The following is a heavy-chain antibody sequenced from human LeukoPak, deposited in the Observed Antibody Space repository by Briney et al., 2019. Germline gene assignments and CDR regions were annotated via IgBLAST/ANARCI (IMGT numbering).Heavy chain of an antibody. CDR1: GGTFSSYA. CDR3: ARDSDDYVWGSYDY. Sequence: SVKVSCKASGGTFSSYAISWVRQAPGHGLEWMGGIIPTFGTANYAQKFQGRVTITADESTSTAYMELSSLRSEDTAVYYCARDSDDYVWGSYDYWGQGTLVTVSS. V-gene: IGHV1-69*13. J-gene: IGHJ4*02. D-gene: IGHD3-16*01. CDR2: IIPTFGTA.